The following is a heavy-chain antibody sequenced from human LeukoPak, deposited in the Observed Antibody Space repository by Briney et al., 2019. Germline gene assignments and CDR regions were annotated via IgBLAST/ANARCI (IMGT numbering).Heavy chain of an antibody. D-gene: IGHD3-16*01. CDR3: TTGPSYGYEW. CDR2: IKTDGRTT. V-gene: IGHV3-74*01. J-gene: IGHJ4*02. CDR1: GMTFSDHW. Sequence: GGSLRLSCAASGMTFSDHWMHSVRQAPGKGLVWVSLIKTDGRTTIYAESVKGRFTISRDNGKSILYLQMNSLRAEDTGIYYCTTGPSYGYEWWGQGTVVTVSS.